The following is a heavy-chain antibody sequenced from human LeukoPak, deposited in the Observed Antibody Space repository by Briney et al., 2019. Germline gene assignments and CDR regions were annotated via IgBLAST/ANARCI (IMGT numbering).Heavy chain of an antibody. CDR1: GFTFNNYF. Sequence: GGSLRLSCAASGFTFNNYFVHWVRQAPGKGLVWVSRITSDGSGTNYADSVKGRFTISRDNAKNTLYLQMNSLKTEDTAVYYCTTDLLLTVGAIDYWGQGTLVTVSS. V-gene: IGHV3-74*01. J-gene: IGHJ4*02. D-gene: IGHD1-26*01. CDR3: TTDLLLTVGAIDY. CDR2: ITSDGSGT.